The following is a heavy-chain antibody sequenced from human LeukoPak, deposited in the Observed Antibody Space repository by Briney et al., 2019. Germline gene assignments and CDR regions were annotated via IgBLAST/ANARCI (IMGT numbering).Heavy chain of an antibody. Sequence: GGSLRLSCAASGFTFSDYYMSWIRQAPGKGLEWVSYISSSGSTIYYADSVKGRFTISRDNAKNSLYLQMNSMRAEDTAVYYCARDREYSYGYDFDYWGQGTLVTVSS. V-gene: IGHV3-11*01. J-gene: IGHJ4*02. D-gene: IGHD5-18*01. CDR1: GFTFSDYY. CDR2: ISSSGSTI. CDR3: ARDREYSYGYDFDY.